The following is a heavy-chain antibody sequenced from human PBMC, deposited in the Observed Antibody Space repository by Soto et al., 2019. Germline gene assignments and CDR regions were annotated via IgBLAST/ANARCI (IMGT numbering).Heavy chain of an antibody. D-gene: IGHD1-26*01. V-gene: IGHV3-74*01. J-gene: IGHJ4*02. CDR3: ARAVGAFDY. CDR1: GFTLNSFF. Sequence: PGGSLRLSCAASGFTLNSFFMHWVRQAPGKGLMWVSRINNDGSSTTYADSVKGRFTISRDNAKNTLYLQMNSLRADDTAVYYCARAVGAFDYWGEGTLVTVSS. CDR2: INNDGSST.